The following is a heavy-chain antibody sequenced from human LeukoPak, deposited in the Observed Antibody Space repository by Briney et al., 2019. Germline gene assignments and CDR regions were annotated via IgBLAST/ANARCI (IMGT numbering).Heavy chain of an antibody. Sequence: GRSLRLSCAASGFTCDEYAMHWVRQAPGKGLEWVSGISWNSGSIGYADSVKGRFTISRDNAKNSLYLQMNSLRAEDTAVYYCARERGYSSARGYFDYWGQGTLVTVSS. V-gene: IGHV3-9*01. J-gene: IGHJ4*02. CDR3: ARERGYSSARGYFDY. CDR1: GFTCDEYA. CDR2: ISWNSGSI. D-gene: IGHD6-19*01.